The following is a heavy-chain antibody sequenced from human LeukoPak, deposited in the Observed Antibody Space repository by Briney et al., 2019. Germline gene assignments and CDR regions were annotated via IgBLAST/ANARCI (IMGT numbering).Heavy chain of an antibody. CDR1: GFTFSNYG. V-gene: IGHV3-30*03. Sequence: GGSLRLSCAASGFTFSNYGMHWVRQAPGKGLEWVAVISDDGSITYHGDSVKGRFTISRDNSKNTVYLQINSLRAEDSAVYYCARGSGRYCRGGSCYSFDYWGQGTLVTVSS. CDR3: ARGSGRYCRGGSCYSFDY. J-gene: IGHJ4*02. CDR2: ISDDGSIT. D-gene: IGHD2-15*01.